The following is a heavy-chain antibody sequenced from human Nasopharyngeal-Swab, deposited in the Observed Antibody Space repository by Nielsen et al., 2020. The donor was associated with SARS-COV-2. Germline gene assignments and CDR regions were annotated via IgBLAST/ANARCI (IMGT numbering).Heavy chain of an antibody. V-gene: IGHV1-8*01. D-gene: IGHD2-2*02. CDR1: GYTFTNYD. CDR3: ATLGYCSSTSCYTDYYYMDV. J-gene: IGHJ6*03. Sequence: SVMVYCMGSGYTFTNYDINWVRQATGQGLEWMGWMNPNSGNTGYAQKFQGRVTMTRNTSISTAYMELSSLRSEDTAVYYCATLGYCSSTSCYTDYYYMDVWGKGTTVTVSS. CDR2: MNPNSGNT.